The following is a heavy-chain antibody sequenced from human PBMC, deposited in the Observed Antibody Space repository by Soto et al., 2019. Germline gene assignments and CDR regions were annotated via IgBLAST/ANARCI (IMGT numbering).Heavy chain of an antibody. Sequence: GGSLRLSCAASGFTFSSYGMHWVRQAPGKGLEWVAVLSCDGSNKYYADSVKGRFTISRDNSKNTLYLQMNSLRAEDTAVYYCAKVKLYSSGRRYYYYYYGMDVWGQGTTVTVSS. CDR3: AKVKLYSSGRRYYYYYYGMDV. V-gene: IGHV3-30*18. J-gene: IGHJ6*02. CDR1: GFTFSSYG. D-gene: IGHD6-19*01. CDR2: LSCDGSNK.